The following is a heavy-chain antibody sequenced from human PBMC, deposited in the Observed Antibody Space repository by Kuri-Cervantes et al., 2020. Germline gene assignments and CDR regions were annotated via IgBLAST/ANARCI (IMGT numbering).Heavy chain of an antibody. CDR1: GFTFSSYA. CDR2: ISYDGSNK. V-gene: IGHV3-30-3*01. J-gene: IGHJ6*02. D-gene: IGHD3-10*01. Sequence: GGSLRLSCAASGFTFSSYAMHWVRQAPGKGLEWVAVISYDGSNKYYADSVKGRFTISRDNSKNTLYLQMNSLRAEDTAVYYCARESYGSGSFYGMDVWGQGTTVTVSS. CDR3: ARESYGSGSFYGMDV.